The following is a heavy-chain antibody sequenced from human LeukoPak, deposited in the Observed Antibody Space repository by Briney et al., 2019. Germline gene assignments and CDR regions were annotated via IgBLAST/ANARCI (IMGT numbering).Heavy chain of an antibody. CDR1: GFTFDDYA. CDR3: AKDREYSSSPGFDY. V-gene: IGHV3-9*01. J-gene: IGHJ4*02. CDR2: ISWNSGSI. D-gene: IGHD6-6*01. Sequence: GGSLRLSCAASGFTFDDYAMHWVRQAPGKGLEWVSGISWNSGSIGYADSVKGRFTISRDNATSSLYLQMNSLRAEDTALYYCAKDREYSSSPGFDYWGQGTLVTVSS.